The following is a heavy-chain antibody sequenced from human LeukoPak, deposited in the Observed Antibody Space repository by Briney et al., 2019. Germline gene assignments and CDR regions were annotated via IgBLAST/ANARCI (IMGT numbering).Heavy chain of an antibody. Sequence: PSETLSLTCTVSGGSISSTDYSWAWICQPPGRGLEWIGTIYYSGSTYYNPSVKSRVTISVDTSKNQFSLKLSSVTAADTAVYYCAREGASGWSRGWFDPWGQGTLVTVSS. D-gene: IGHD6-19*01. J-gene: IGHJ5*02. V-gene: IGHV4-39*02. CDR1: GGSISSTDYS. CDR3: AREGASGWSRGWFDP. CDR2: IYYSGST.